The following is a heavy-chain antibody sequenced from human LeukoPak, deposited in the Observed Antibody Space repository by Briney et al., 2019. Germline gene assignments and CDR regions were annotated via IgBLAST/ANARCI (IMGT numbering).Heavy chain of an antibody. V-gene: IGHV1-69*04. CDR3: ARDPSTSDYYGMDV. CDR2: IIPILGIA. D-gene: IGHD2-2*01. J-gene: IGHJ6*02. CDR1: GGAFSSYA. Sequence: ASVKVSCKASGGAFSSYAISWVRQAPGQGLEWMGRIIPILGIANYAQKFQGRVTITADKSTSTAYMELSSLRSEDTAVYYCARDPSTSDYYGMDVWGQGTTVTVSS.